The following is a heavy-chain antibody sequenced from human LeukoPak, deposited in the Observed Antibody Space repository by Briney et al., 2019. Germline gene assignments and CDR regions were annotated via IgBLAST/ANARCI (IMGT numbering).Heavy chain of an antibody. CDR2: ISAYNGNT. V-gene: IGHV1-18*01. CDR1: GYTFTSYG. Sequence: ASVKVSCKASGYTFTSYGISWVRQAPGQGLEWMGWISAYNGNTNYAQKLQGRVTMTTDTSTSTAYMELTSLRSDDTAVYYCAIYVLGGWFDPRGQGTLVTVSS. D-gene: IGHD3-3*02. J-gene: IGHJ5*02. CDR3: AIYVLGGWFDP.